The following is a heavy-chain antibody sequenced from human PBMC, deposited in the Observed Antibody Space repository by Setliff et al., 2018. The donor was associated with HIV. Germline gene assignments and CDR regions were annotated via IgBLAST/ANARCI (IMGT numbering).Heavy chain of an antibody. CDR3: ARSGYFDSSAEF. D-gene: IGHD3-9*01. Sequence: ASVKVSCKTSGGTFGGSSAINWVRQAPGQGLEWMGRVVPVFNTVNYAQLFQDRITISADKSTSTAYMELSNLRSNDTAVYHCARSGYFDSSAEFWGQGTLVTVSS. CDR2: VVPVFNTV. J-gene: IGHJ4*02. CDR1: GGTFGGSSA. V-gene: IGHV1-69*06.